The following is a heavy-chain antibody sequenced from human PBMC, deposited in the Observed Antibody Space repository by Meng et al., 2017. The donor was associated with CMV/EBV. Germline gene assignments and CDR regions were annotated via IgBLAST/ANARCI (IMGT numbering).Heavy chain of an antibody. J-gene: IGHJ4*02. CDR3: ARGVPLTNYYDSSGYYYSY. CDR2: IIPIFGTA. CDR1: GGTFSSYA. V-gene: IGHV1-69*05. Sequence: SVKVSCKASGGTFSSYAISWVRQAPGQGREWMGGIIPIFGTANYAQKFQGRVTITTDESTSTAYMELSSLRSEDTAVYYCARGVPLTNYYDSSGYYYSYWGQGTLVTVSS. D-gene: IGHD3-22*01.